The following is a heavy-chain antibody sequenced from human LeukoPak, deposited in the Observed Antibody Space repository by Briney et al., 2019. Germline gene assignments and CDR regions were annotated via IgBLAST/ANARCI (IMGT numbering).Heavy chain of an antibody. V-gene: IGHV1-46*01. J-gene: IGHJ5*02. CDR2: INPSGGST. Sequence: ASVKVSCKASGYTFTSYYMHWVRQAPGQGLEWMGIINPSGGSTSYAQKFQGRVTMTRDMSTSTVYMELSSLRSEDTAVYYCAREGYSSGWYPGGWFDPWGQGTLVTVSS. CDR3: AREGYSSGWYPGGWFDP. CDR1: GYTFTSYY. D-gene: IGHD6-19*01.